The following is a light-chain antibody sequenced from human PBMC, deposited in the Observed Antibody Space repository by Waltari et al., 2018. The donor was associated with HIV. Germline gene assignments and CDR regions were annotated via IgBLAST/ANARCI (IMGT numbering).Light chain of an antibody. CDR2: DNS. J-gene: IGLJ1*01. V-gene: IGLV1-51*01. Sequence: QSVLTQPPSVSAAPGQKVTISCSGSTSNIGNKYVSWYQRPPGTAPKLLIYDNSERPSGIPDRFSGSKSGTSATLGITGLQTGDEADYYCGTWDSSLSAVVFGTGNKVTVL. CDR3: GTWDSSLSAVV. CDR1: TSNIGNKY.